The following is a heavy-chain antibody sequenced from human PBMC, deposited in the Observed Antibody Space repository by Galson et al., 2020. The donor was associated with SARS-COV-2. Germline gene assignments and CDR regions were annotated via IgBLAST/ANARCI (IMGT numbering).Heavy chain of an antibody. V-gene: IGHV1-8*01. CDR1: GYTFTSYD. CDR3: ARSRYNWNAGQYDY. CDR2: MNPNSGNT. J-gene: IGHJ4*02. D-gene: IGHD1-20*01. Sequence: ASVKVSCKASGYTFTSYDINWVRQATGQGLEWMGWMNPNSGNTGYAQKFQGRVTMTRNTAINTAYMELSSLRSEDTAVYYCARSRYNWNAGQYDYWGQGALVTVSS.